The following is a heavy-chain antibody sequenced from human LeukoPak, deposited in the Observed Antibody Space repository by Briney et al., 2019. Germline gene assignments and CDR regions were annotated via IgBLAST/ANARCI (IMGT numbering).Heavy chain of an antibody. D-gene: IGHD3-22*01. Sequence: ASETLSLTCTVSGGSVSSGSYYWSWIRQPPGKGLEWIGYIYYSGSTNYNPSLKSRVTISVDTSKNQFSLKLSSVTAADTAVYYCARAYDSSSYYWLWGQGTLVTVSS. CDR3: ARAYDSSSYYWL. CDR1: GGSVSSGSYY. V-gene: IGHV4-61*01. J-gene: IGHJ4*02. CDR2: IYYSGST.